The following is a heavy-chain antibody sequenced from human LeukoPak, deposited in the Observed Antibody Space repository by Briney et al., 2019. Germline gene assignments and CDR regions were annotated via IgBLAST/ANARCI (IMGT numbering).Heavy chain of an antibody. J-gene: IGHJ4*02. D-gene: IGHD4-23*01. V-gene: IGHV2-5*02. CDR1: GFSLSTSGVG. CDR3: AHRALISYGGNPGYFDY. Sequence: SGPTLVKPTQPLTLTCTFSGFSLSTSGVGVGWIRQPPGKALEWLALIYWDDDKRYSPSLKSRLTITKDTSKNQMVLTMTNMDPVDTATYYCAHRALISYGGNPGYFDYWGQGTLVTVSS. CDR2: IYWDDDK.